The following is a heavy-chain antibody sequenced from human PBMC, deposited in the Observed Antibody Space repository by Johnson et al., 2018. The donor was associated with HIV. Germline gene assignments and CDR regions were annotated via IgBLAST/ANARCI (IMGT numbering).Heavy chain of an antibody. D-gene: IGHD2-15*01. Sequence: VQLVESGGGVVQPGRSLRLSCAASGFTFSMYSMHWVRQAPGKGLEYVSAISSNGGSTYYANSVKGRFTISRDNSKNTLYLQMGSLRAEDMAVYYCARGGWAVLDAFDIWGQGTMVTVSS. CDR3: ARGGWAVLDAFDI. V-gene: IGHV3-64*01. CDR1: GFTFSMYS. J-gene: IGHJ3*02. CDR2: ISSNGGST.